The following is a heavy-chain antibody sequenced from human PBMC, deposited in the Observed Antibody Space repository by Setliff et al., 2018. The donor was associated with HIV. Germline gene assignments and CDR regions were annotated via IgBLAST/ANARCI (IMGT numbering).Heavy chain of an antibody. CDR2: IKSKSRGGTA. Sequence: GGSLRLSCAASGFSFSNAWMTWVRQAPGKGLEYVGLIKSKSRGGTADYAAPVTGRFTISRDDSKNTLFLQMNSLRIEDTAFYFCARGSHRATTVITPFDYWGQGTLVTVSS. V-gene: IGHV3-15*01. CDR3: ARGSHRATTVITPFDY. J-gene: IGHJ4*02. D-gene: IGHD4-17*01. CDR1: GFSFSNAW.